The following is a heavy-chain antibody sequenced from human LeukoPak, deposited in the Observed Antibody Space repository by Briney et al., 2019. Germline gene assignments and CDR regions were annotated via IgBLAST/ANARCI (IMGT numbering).Heavy chain of an antibody. D-gene: IGHD1-14*01. CDR1: GFTSSNAW. V-gene: IGHV3-15*01. CDR3: TTGPGSGGFDY. CDR2: IKSKTDGGTT. J-gene: IGHJ4*02. Sequence: PGGSLRLSCAASGFTSSNAWMSWVRQAPGKGLEWVGRIKSKTDGGTTDYAAPVKGRFTISRDDSKNTLYLQMNSLKTEDTAVYYCTTGPGSGGFDYWGQGTLVTVSS.